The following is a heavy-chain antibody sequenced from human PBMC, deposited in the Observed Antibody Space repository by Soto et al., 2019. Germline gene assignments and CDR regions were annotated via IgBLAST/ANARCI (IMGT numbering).Heavy chain of an antibody. D-gene: IGHD6-6*01. Sequence: GGSLRLSCAASGFTFSSYSMNWVRQSPGKGLEWVSSISSSSSYIYYADSVKGRFTISRDNAKNSLYLQMNSLRAEDTAVYYCARDLGGYSSSYYYYYYGMDVWGQGTTVTVSS. J-gene: IGHJ6*02. CDR2: ISSSSSYI. V-gene: IGHV3-21*01. CDR3: ARDLGGYSSSYYYYYYGMDV. CDR1: GFTFSSYS.